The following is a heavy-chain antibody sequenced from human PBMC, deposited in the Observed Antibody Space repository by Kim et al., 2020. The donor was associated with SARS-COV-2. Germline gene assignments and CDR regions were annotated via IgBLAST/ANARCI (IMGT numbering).Heavy chain of an antibody. Sequence: GGSLRLSCAASGFTFSSYAMHWVRQAPGKGLEWVAVISYDGSNKYYADSVKGRFTISRDNSKNTLYLQMNSLRAEDTAVYYCVSDAYYDFWSGYHYYFDYWGQGTLVTVSS. V-gene: IGHV3-30*04. CDR3: VSDAYYDFWSGYHYYFDY. D-gene: IGHD3-3*01. CDR1: GFTFSSYA. CDR2: ISYDGSNK. J-gene: IGHJ4*02.